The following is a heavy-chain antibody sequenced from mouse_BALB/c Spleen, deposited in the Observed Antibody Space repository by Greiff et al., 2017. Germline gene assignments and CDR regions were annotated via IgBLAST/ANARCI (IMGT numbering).Heavy chain of an antibody. Sequence: VKLMESGPDLVAPSQSLSITCTVSGFSLTSYGVHWVRQPPGKGLEWLVVIWSDGSTTYNSALKSRLSISKDNSKSQVFLKMNSLQTDDTAMYYCARQGDDYDVWFAYWGQGTLVTVSA. D-gene: IGHD2-4*01. CDR2: IWSDGST. J-gene: IGHJ3*01. V-gene: IGHV2-6-2*01. CDR1: GFSLTSYG. CDR3: ARQGDDYDVWFAY.